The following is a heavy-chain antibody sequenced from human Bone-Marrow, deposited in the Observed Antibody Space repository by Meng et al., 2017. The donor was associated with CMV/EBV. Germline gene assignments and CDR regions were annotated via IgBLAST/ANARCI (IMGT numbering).Heavy chain of an antibody. J-gene: IGHJ4*02. CDR2: ISWNSGSI. Sequence: SLKISCAASGFTFDDYAMHWVRQAPGTGLEWVSGISWNSGSIGYADSVKGRFTISRDNSKNTLYLQMNRLRGEDTAVYYCTKEKAAAGQYYFGNWGQGTPVTGSS. V-gene: IGHV3-9*01. D-gene: IGHD6-13*01. CDR3: TKEKAAAGQYYFGN. CDR1: GFTFDDYA.